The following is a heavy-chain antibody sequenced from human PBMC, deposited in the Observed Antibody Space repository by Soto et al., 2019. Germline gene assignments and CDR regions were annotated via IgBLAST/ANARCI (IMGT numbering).Heavy chain of an antibody. D-gene: IGHD3-9*01. CDR2: IYHSGST. Sequence: SETLSLTCTVSGGSISSGGYSWSWIRQPPGKGLEWIGYIYHSGSTYYNPSLKSRVTISVDRSKNQFSLKLSSVTAADTAVYYCARDTIQYGMDVWGQGTTVTVSS. V-gene: IGHV4-30-2*01. CDR1: GGSISSGGYS. CDR3: ARDTIQYGMDV. J-gene: IGHJ6*02.